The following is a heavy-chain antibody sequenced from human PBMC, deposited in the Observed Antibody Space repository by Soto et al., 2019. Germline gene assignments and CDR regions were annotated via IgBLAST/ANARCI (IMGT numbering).Heavy chain of an antibody. CDR1: GGPIKTGDYY. J-gene: IGHJ4*02. CDR2: VFYSGAT. D-gene: IGHD3-10*01. CDR3: ARAGFSYGHLLF. Sequence: QVQLKESGPGLVKPSETLSLTCNVSGGPIKTGDYYWNWIRQAPGKGLEWIGYVFYSGATNYSPSLNSRAAISMDTSKTQFSLSLTSVTAADTAVYYCARAGFSYGHLLFWGQGIRVTVST. V-gene: IGHV4-30-4*01.